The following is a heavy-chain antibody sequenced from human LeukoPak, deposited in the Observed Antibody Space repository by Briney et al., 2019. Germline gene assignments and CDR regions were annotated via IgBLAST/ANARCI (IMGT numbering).Heavy chain of an antibody. V-gene: IGHV1-69*04. J-gene: IGHJ3*02. CDR2: IIPILGIA. Sequence: SVKVSCKASGGTFSSYAISWVRQAPGQGLEWMGRIIPILGIANYAQKFKGRVTITADKSTSTAYMELSSLRSEDTAVYYCARALYSYGYGDAFDIWGQGTMVTVSS. D-gene: IGHD5-18*01. CDR1: GGTFSSYA. CDR3: ARALYSYGYGDAFDI.